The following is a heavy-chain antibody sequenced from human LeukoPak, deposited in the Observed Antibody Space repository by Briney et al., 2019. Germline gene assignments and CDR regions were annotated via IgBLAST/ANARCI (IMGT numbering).Heavy chain of an antibody. J-gene: IGHJ4*02. CDR3: TRSLYYDSWSGYFGGEDFDY. V-gene: IGHV3-73*01. Sequence: GGSLRLSCAASGFTFSASAIRWVRQASGKGLEWVGRIRSKSNNYAATYGASVKGRFTFSRDDSKNTAYLQMNSLKLEDMAVYYCTRSLYYDSWSGYFGGEDFDYWGQGTLVTVSS. CDR2: IRSKSNNYAA. D-gene: IGHD3-3*01. CDR1: GFTFSASA.